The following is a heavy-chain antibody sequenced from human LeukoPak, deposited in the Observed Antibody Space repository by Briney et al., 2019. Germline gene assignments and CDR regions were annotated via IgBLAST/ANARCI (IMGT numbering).Heavy chain of an antibody. J-gene: IGHJ4*02. CDR1: GGSISSYY. CDR3: ARELRRYFDY. D-gene: IGHD3-16*01. Sequence: SETLSLTCTVSGGSISSYYWSWIRQPPGKGLEWIGYIYYSGSTYYNPSLKSRVTISVDTSKNQFSLKLSSVTAADTAVYYCARELRRYFDYWGQGTLVTVSS. CDR2: IYYSGST. V-gene: IGHV4-59*12.